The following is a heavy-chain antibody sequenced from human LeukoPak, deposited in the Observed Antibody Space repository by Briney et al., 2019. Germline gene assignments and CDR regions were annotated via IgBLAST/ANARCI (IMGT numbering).Heavy chain of an antibody. CDR3: ARGYSYGYIWFDP. D-gene: IGHD5-18*01. CDR2: IYYSGST. J-gene: IGHJ5*02. CDR1: GGYISSYY. Sequence: SETLCLTCTVSGGYISSYYWSWIRQPPGKGLEWIGYIYYSGSTNYNPSLKSRVTISVDTSKNQFSLKLSSVTAADTAVYYCARGYSYGYIWFDPWGQGTLVTVSS. V-gene: IGHV4-59*01.